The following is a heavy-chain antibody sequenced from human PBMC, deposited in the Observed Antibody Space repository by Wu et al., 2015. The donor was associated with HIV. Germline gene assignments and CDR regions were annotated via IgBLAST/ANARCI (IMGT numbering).Heavy chain of an antibody. CDR2: ISAYSGNI. V-gene: IGHV1-18*01. CDR1: GFTFTAYG. J-gene: IGHJ4*02. Sequence: QVQLVQSGAEVRKPGASVKVSCKTSGFTFTAYGFSWVRQAPGQGLEWMGWISAYSGNINYAQKFQGRVTMTTDASTATAYMELRNLRSDDTAIYYCARPVXATGTRIYYFDYVGPGNPGHRLL. CDR3: ARPVXATGTRIYYFDY. D-gene: IGHD1-1*01.